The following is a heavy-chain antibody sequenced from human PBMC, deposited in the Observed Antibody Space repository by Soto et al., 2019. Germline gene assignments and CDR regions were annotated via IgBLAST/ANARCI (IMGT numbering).Heavy chain of an antibody. CDR2: IYYSGST. J-gene: IGHJ6*02. V-gene: IGHV4-30-4*01. CDR1: GDSIRSGNHY. CDR3: ASLVLRFLEWPAEYYYYGMDV. Sequence: SETLSLTCTVSGDSIRSGNHYWSWIRQPPGKGLEWIGYIYYSGSTYYSPSLKSRVTISVDTSKNQFSLKLSSVTAADTAVYYCASLVLRFLEWPAEYYYYGMDVWGQGTTVTVSS. D-gene: IGHD3-3*01.